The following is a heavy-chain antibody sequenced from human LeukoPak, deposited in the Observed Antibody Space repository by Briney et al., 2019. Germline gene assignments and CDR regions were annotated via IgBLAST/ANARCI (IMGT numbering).Heavy chain of an antibody. D-gene: IGHD7-27*01. Sequence: AVKVSCKASGGTFSSYAISGVRQAPGQGLEWMGGIIPIFGTANYAQKFQGRVTITADESTSTAYMELSSLRSEDTAVYYCARDLTGDLDWFDPWGQGTLVTVPS. V-gene: IGHV1-69*13. CDR3: ARDLTGDLDWFDP. CDR1: GGTFSSYA. J-gene: IGHJ5*02. CDR2: IIPIFGTA.